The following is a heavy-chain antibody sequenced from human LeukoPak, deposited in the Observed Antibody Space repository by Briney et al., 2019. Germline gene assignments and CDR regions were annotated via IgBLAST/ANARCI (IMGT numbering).Heavy chain of an antibody. V-gene: IGHV1-69*05. J-gene: IGHJ3*02. CDR2: IIPIFGTA. D-gene: IGHD2-2*01. CDR1: GGTLSSYA. CDR3: ARYCSSTSCPSLREAFDI. Sequence: WASVKVSCKASGGTLSSYAISWVRQAPGQGLEWMGGIIPIFGTANYAQKFQGRVTITTDESTSTAYMELSSLRPEDTAVYYCARYCSSTSCPSLREAFDIWGQGTMVTVSS.